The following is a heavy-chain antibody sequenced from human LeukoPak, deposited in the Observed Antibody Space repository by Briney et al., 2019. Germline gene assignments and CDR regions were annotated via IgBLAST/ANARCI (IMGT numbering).Heavy chain of an antibody. CDR1: GFTVSSNY. CDR2: IYSGGST. Sequence: SGGSLRLSCAASGFTVSSNYMSWVRQAPGKGLEWVRVIYSGGSTYYADSVKGRFTISRDNSKNTLYLQMNSLRAEDTAVYYCATNYGSGSYDYWGQGTLVTVSS. D-gene: IGHD3-10*01. J-gene: IGHJ4*02. V-gene: IGHV3-66*01. CDR3: ATNYGSGSYDY.